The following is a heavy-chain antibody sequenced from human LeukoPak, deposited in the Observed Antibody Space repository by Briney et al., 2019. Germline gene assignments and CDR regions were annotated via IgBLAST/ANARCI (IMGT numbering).Heavy chain of an antibody. V-gene: IGHV4-61*08. J-gene: IGHJ3*02. D-gene: IGHD3-3*01. CDR2: IYYNGIT. CDR1: GGSISSGAYS. Sequence: SETLSLTCAVSGGSISSGAYSWSWIRQPPGKGLEWIGYIYYNGITNYNPSLKSRLTTSVDTSKNQFSLKLSSVTAADTAVYYCARDPLSGPKAFDIWGQGTMVTVSS. CDR3: ARDPLSGPKAFDI.